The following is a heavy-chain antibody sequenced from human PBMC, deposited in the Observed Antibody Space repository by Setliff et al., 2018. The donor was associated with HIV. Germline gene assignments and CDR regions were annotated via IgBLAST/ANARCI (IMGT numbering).Heavy chain of an antibody. CDR3: ASRVYYYDSNNFLREEGFDP. D-gene: IGHD3-22*01. Sequence: SETLSLTCTVSGGSASNSRYYWAWIRQPPGKGLEYIGSIYYNEKTYYSPSLKSRVTVSIDTSKNQFSLNLTSVTAADSAVYYCASRVYYYDSNNFLREEGFDPWGQGTLVTVSS. CDR2: IYYNEKT. V-gene: IGHV4-39*01. J-gene: IGHJ5*02. CDR1: GGSASNSRYY.